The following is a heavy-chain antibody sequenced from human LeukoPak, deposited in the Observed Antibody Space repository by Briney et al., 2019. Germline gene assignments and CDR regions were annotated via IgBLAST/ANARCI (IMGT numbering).Heavy chain of an antibody. Sequence: GGSLRLSCAASGFTFGSYAMSWLRQAPGKGLEWVSALSGNGAKTFYADSVKGLFTISRDNSKNTMFLQMNSLRAEDTAIYYFARDKRYQFDYWGQGTLVTVSS. CDR3: ARDKRYQFDY. V-gene: IGHV3-23*01. J-gene: IGHJ4*02. CDR1: GFTFGSYA. CDR2: LSGNGAKT. D-gene: IGHD5-24*01.